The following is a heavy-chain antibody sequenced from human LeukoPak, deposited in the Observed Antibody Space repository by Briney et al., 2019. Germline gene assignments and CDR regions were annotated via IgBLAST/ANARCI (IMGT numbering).Heavy chain of an antibody. D-gene: IGHD6-13*01. V-gene: IGHV3-48*04. CDR3: ASSRGISWHFDY. CDR1: GFTFSNAW. Sequence: PGGSLRLSCVASGFTFSNAWMNWVRQAPGKGLEWVSYISSSGSTIYYADSVKGRFTISRDNAKNSLYLQMNSLRAEDTAVYYCASSRGISWHFDYWGQGTLVTVSS. J-gene: IGHJ4*02. CDR2: ISSSGSTI.